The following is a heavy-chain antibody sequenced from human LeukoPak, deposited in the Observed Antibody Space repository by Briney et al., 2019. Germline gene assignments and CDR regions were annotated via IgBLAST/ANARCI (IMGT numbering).Heavy chain of an antibody. Sequence: ASVKVSCKASGYTFTGYYMHWVRQAPGQGLEWMGWINPNSGGTNYAQKFQGRVAMTRDTSISTAYMELSRLRSDDTAVYYCARDRIPRAYYDFWSGGEAFDIWGQGTMVTVSS. V-gene: IGHV1-2*02. CDR1: GYTFTGYY. D-gene: IGHD3-3*01. CDR3: ARDRIPRAYYDFWSGGEAFDI. J-gene: IGHJ3*02. CDR2: INPNSGGT.